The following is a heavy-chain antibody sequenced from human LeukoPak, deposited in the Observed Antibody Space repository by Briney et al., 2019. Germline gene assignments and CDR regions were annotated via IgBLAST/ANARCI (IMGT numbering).Heavy chain of an antibody. Sequence: KPGGSLRLSCAASGFTFSNAWMSWVRQAPGKGLEWVGRIKSKTDGGTTDYAAPVKGRFTISRDDSKNTLYLQMNSLKTEDTAVYYCTTHYDFWSGYSAWNYWGQGTLVTVSS. J-gene: IGHJ4*02. CDR1: GFTFSNAW. CDR2: IKSKTDGGTT. D-gene: IGHD3-3*01. CDR3: TTHYDFWSGYSAWNY. V-gene: IGHV3-15*01.